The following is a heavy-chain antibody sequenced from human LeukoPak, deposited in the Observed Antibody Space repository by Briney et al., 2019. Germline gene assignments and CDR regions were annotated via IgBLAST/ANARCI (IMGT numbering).Heavy chain of an antibody. CDR2: ISPTVGIA. J-gene: IGHJ4*02. V-gene: IGHV1-69*02. D-gene: IGHD6-19*01. CDR1: GGTFSSYT. Sequence: ASVKVSCKASGGTFSSYTISWVRQAPGQGLEWMGRISPTVGIAKYAQKFQGRVTITADKSTSPAYMALNSLRSEDTAVYHCATAVAVAAPFDYWGQGSLVTVSS. CDR3: ATAVAVAAPFDY.